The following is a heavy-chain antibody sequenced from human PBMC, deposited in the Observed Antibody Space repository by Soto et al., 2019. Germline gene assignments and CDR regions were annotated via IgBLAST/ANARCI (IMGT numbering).Heavy chain of an antibody. CDR2: IIPIFGTA. V-gene: IGHV1-69*01. CDR1: GGTFSSYA. Sequence: QVQLVQSGAEVKKPGSSVKVSCKASGGTFSSYAISWVRQAPGQGLEWMGGIIPIFGTANYAQKFQGRVTIPAEEATNTAYMELSSLRSEDTAVYFCARDTYGDPYNWFDPWGQGTLVTVSS. J-gene: IGHJ5*02. CDR3: ARDTYGDPYNWFDP. D-gene: IGHD4-17*01.